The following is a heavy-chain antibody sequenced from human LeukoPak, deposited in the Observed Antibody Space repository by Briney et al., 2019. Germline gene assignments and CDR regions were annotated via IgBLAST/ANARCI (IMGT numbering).Heavy chain of an antibody. D-gene: IGHD3-22*01. CDR1: GGSISSGGYS. Sequence: SQTPSLTCAVSGGSISSGGYSWSWIRQPPGKGLEWIGYIYHSGSTYYNPSLKSRVTISVDRSKNQFSLKLSSVTAADTAVYYCARDYYDSSGYYFGAFDIWGQGTMVTVSS. J-gene: IGHJ3*02. CDR2: IYHSGST. V-gene: IGHV4-30-2*01. CDR3: ARDYYDSSGYYFGAFDI.